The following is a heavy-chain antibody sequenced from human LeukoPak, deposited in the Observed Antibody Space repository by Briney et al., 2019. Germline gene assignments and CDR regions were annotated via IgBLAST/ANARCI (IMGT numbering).Heavy chain of an antibody. D-gene: IGHD6-13*01. V-gene: IGHV3-21*04. Sequence: GGSLRLSCAASGFTFSSYSMNWVRQAPGKGLEWVSSISSSSSYVYYADSVKGRFTISRDNAKNSLYLQMNSLRAEDTALYYCARGSGSSWYFYFDYWGQGTLVTVSS. CDR1: GFTFSSYS. CDR2: ISSSSSYV. J-gene: IGHJ4*02. CDR3: ARGSGSSWYFYFDY.